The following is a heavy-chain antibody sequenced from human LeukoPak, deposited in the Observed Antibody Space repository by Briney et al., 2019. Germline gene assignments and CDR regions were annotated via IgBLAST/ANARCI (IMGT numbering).Heavy chain of an antibody. J-gene: IGHJ4*02. D-gene: IGHD2-15*01. V-gene: IGHV3-74*01. CDR2: INSDGSST. CDR1: GFTFSSYW. CDR3: AKDICSGGSCYLHY. Sequence: GGSLRLSCAASGFTFSSYWMHWVRQAPGKGLVWVSRINSDGSSTSYADSVKGRFTISRDNAKNSLYLQMNSLRAEDTALYYCAKDICSGGSCYLHYWGQGTLVTVSS.